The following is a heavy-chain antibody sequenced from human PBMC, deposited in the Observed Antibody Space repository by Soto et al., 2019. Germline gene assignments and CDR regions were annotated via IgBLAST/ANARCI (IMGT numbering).Heavy chain of an antibody. Sequence: SETLSLSCTVSGGSISSYYWSWIRQPPGKGLEWIGYIYYSGSTNYNPSLKSRVTISVDTSKNQFSLKLSSVTAADTAVYYCARVPNKVHGYYYGMDVWGQATTVTVSS. CDR3: ARVPNKVHGYYYGMDV. CDR1: GGSISSYY. V-gene: IGHV4-59*01. J-gene: IGHJ6*02. CDR2: IYYSGST.